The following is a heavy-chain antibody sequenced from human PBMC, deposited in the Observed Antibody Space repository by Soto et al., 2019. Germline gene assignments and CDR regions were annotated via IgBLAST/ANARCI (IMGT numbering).Heavy chain of an antibody. V-gene: IGHV3-23*01. CDR3: AKEEGYYDFWSAEPNRPDAFDI. J-gene: IGHJ3*02. CDR1: GFTFSSYA. D-gene: IGHD3-3*01. CDR2: ISGSGGST. Sequence: EVQLLESGGGLVQPGGSLRLSCAASGFTFSSYAMSWVRQAPGKGLEWVSAISGSGGSTYYADSVKGRFTISRDNSKNTLYLQMNSLRAEDTAVYYCAKEEGYYDFWSAEPNRPDAFDIWGQGTMVTVSS.